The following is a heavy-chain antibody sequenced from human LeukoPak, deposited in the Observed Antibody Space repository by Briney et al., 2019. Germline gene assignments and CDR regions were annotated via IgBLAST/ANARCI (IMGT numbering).Heavy chain of an antibody. J-gene: IGHJ4*02. Sequence: PSETLSLTCTVSGGSISSGGYYWSWIRQPPGKGLEWIGYIYHSGSTDYNPSLKSRVTVSVDTSKNQFSLKLSSMTAADTAVYYCASEPYYYDSSGYRKVYYFDYWGQGSLVTVSS. CDR1: GGSISSGGYY. D-gene: IGHD3-22*01. V-gene: IGHV4-30-2*01. CDR2: IYHSGST. CDR3: ASEPYYYDSSGYRKVYYFDY.